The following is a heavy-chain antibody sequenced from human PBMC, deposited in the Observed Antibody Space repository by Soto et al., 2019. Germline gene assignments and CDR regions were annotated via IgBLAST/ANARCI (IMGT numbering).Heavy chain of an antibody. J-gene: IGHJ6*03. CDR1: GGSISSYY. Sequence: LTCSVSGGSISSYYWSWIRQPPGKGLEWIGYIYYSGSTNYNPSLRSRVTISVDTSKNQFSLKLSSVTAADTAVYYCARHFVPDFWSGYYTLDYYYYYMDVWGKGTTVPVSS. D-gene: IGHD3-3*01. V-gene: IGHV4-59*08. CDR3: ARHFVPDFWSGYYTLDYYYYYMDV. CDR2: IYYSGST.